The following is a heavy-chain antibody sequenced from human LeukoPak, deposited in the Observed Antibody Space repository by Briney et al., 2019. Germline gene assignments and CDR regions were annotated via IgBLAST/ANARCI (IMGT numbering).Heavy chain of an antibody. J-gene: IGHJ4*02. CDR3: AKEDRSMIVVVITTSFDY. Sequence: GGSLRLSCAASGFTFSIHGMSWVRQAPGKGLEWVSAISGSGGSTYYADSVKGRFTISRDNSKNTLYLQMNSLRAEDTAVYYCAKEDRSMIVVVITTSFDYWGQGTLVTVSS. CDR1: GFTFSIHG. CDR2: ISGSGGST. V-gene: IGHV3-23*01. D-gene: IGHD3-22*01.